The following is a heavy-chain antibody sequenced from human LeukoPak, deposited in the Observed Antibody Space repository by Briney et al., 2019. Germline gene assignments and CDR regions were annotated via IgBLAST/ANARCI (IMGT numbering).Heavy chain of an antibody. D-gene: IGHD5-24*01. CDR3: ARDKVGDGYNKFDY. V-gene: IGHV1-2*02. J-gene: IGHJ4*02. CDR1: GYTFTGYY. CDR2: IIPNSGAT. Sequence: PGASVKVSCKASGYTFTGYYIHWVRQAPGQGLEWMGWIIPNSGATNYAQKFQGRVTMTRDTSISTAYMELSRLRSDDTAVYYCARDKVGDGYNKFDYWGQGTLVTVSS.